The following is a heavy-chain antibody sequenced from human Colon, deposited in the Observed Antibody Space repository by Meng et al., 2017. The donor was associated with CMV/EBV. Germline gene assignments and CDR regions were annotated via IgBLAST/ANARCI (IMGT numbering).Heavy chain of an antibody. CDR2: IYYSGST. Sequence: SETLSLTCTVSGGSISSSSYYWGWIRQPPGKGLEWIGSIYYSGSTYYNPSLKSRVTISVDTSNNQFSLKVNSVTAADTAVYYCARDSYHYGSSTYNWFDPWGQGILVTVSS. J-gene: IGHJ5*02. D-gene: IGHD3-10*01. CDR1: GGSISSSSYY. V-gene: IGHV4-39*07. CDR3: ARDSYHYGSSTYNWFDP.